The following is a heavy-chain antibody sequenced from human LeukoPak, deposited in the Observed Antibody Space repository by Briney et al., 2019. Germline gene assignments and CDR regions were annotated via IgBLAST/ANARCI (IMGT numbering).Heavy chain of an antibody. CDR3: ARVDSSGYYESYFDY. CDR1: GFTVSSNY. Sequence: GGSLRLSCAASGFTVSSNYMSWVRQAPGKGLEWVSVIYSGGSTYYAGSVKGRFTISRDNSKNTLYLQMNSLRAEDTAVYYCARVDSSGYYESYFDYWGQGTLVTVSS. V-gene: IGHV3-66*01. J-gene: IGHJ4*02. CDR2: IYSGGST. D-gene: IGHD3-22*01.